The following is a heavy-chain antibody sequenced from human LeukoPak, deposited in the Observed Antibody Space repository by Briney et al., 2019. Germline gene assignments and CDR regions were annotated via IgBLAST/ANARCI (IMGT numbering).Heavy chain of an antibody. V-gene: IGHV4-34*01. J-gene: IGHJ4*02. Sequence: TLSLTCAVYGGSLSSYYWSWIRQPPGKGLEWIGEINHSGSTNYNPSLKSRVTISVDTSKNQFSLKLNSVTAADTAVYYCARGGDGDYSNDDFDYWGQGTLVTVSS. CDR3: ARGGDGDYSNDDFDY. CDR1: GGSLSSYY. CDR2: INHSGST. D-gene: IGHD4-11*01.